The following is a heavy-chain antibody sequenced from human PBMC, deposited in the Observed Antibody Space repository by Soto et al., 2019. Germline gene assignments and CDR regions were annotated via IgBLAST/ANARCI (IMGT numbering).Heavy chain of an antibody. D-gene: IGHD4-4*01. CDR3: ARETQLSYYYYGMDV. V-gene: IGHV3-48*02. J-gene: IGHJ6*02. CDR2: ISSSSSTI. Sequence: GGSLILSCAASGFPFSSYSLNWVRHAPGKGLEWVSYISSSSSTIYYADSGKGRFTISRDNAKNSLYLQMNSLRDEDTAVYYCARETQLSYYYYGMDVWGQGTTVTVSS. CDR1: GFPFSSYS.